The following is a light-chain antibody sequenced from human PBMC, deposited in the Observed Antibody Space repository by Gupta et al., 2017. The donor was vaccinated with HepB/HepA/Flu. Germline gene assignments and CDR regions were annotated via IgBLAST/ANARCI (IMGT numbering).Light chain of an antibody. V-gene: IGLV3-21*03. J-gene: IGLJ1*01. CDR3: QVWDGSSDHYV. Sequence: SYVLTQPPSVSVAPGKTATVTCGGNNIGSKSVHWYQQKAGQAPVLVVYDDRDRPSGIPERFSGSNSGNTATLTISRVEAGDEAYYYCQVWDGSSDHYVFGTGTKGTVL. CDR1: NIGSKS. CDR2: DDR.